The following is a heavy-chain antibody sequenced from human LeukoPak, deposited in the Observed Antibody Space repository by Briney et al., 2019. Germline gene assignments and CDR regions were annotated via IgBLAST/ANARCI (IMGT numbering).Heavy chain of an antibody. CDR3: AKNYYDTSGYQDYYYYYYMDV. D-gene: IGHD3-22*01. CDR2: INPNSGGT. J-gene: IGHJ6*03. V-gene: IGHV1-2*02. CDR1: GYPYTGYY. Sequence: GASVKVSCKASGYPYTGYYMHWVRQAPGQGLEWMGWINPNSGGTNNAQKFQGRVTMTRDTSISTAYMELSRLRSDDTAVYYFAKNYYDTSGYQDYYYYYYMDVWGKGTTVTVSS.